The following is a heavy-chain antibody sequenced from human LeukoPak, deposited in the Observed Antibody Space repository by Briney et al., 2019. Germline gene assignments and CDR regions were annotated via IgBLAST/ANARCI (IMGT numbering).Heavy chain of an antibody. D-gene: IGHD4-17*01. J-gene: IGHJ1*01. V-gene: IGHV3-23*01. CDR2: ISGSGGST. CDR3: AKDDSWAYGEMLYFQH. Sequence: GGSLRLSCAASGFTFSSYAMSWVRQAPGKGLEWVSAISGSGGSTYYADSVKGRFTISRDNSKNTLYLQVNSLRAEDTAVYYCAKDDSWAYGEMLYFQHWGQGTLVTVSS. CDR1: GFTFSSYA.